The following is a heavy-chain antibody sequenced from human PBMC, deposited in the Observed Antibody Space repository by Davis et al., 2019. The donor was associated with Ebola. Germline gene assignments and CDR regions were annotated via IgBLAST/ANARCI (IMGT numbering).Heavy chain of an antibody. CDR1: GFTFSSNS. V-gene: IGHV3-21*01. Sequence: GESLKTPRAASGFTFSSNSMNWVRQAPGKGLEWVSFISSSSNYIYYADSVKGRFTVSRDNAKNSLYLQMNSLRAEDTAVYYCVRDPALVVTGGGWFFGLWGRGTLVTVSS. D-gene: IGHD2-21*02. J-gene: IGHJ2*01. CDR3: VRDPALVVTGGGWFFGL. CDR2: ISSSSNYI.